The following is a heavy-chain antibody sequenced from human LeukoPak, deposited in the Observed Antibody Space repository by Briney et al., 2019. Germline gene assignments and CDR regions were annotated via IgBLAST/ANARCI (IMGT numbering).Heavy chain of an antibody. Sequence: PGGSLTLSYAASGFTFSTYWMHWVRQAPGKGLVWVSRIKSDGSTNYADSVKGRFTISRDNAKNTLSLQMNSLRPEDTGVYYCARAPSEIGGYYPEYFRHWGQGTLVTVSS. CDR1: GFTFSTYW. J-gene: IGHJ1*01. V-gene: IGHV3-74*01. D-gene: IGHD3-22*01. CDR3: ARAPSEIGGYYPEYFRH. CDR2: IKSDGST.